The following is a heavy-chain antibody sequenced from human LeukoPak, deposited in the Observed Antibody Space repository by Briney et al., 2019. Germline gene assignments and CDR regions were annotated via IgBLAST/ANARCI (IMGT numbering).Heavy chain of an antibody. V-gene: IGHV1-3*01. CDR2: INVGNGET. D-gene: IGHD2-15*01. CDR3: ARVVVESAHLDY. J-gene: IGHJ4*02. Sequence: ASVKVSCKASGYTFTDYTMHWVRQAPGQRLEWMGWINVGNGETRYSQKLQGRVTLTRDTSASTAYMELSGLRSEDTAVYYCARVVVESAHLDYWGQGTLATVSS. CDR1: GYTFTDYT.